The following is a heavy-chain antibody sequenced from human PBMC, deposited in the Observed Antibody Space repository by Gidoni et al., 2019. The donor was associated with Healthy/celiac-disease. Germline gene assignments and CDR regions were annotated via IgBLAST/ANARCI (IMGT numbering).Heavy chain of an antibody. J-gene: IGHJ4*02. V-gene: IGHV4-39*01. CDR1: GGPISSSSYY. Sequence: QLQLQESGPGLVKPSETLSLTCTVSGGPISSSSYYWGWIRQPPGKGLEWIGSIYYSGSTYYNPSLKSRVTISVDTSKNQFSLKLSSVTAADTAVYYCARRHWELRDDYWGQRTLVTVSS. D-gene: IGHD1-26*01. CDR2: IYYSGST. CDR3: ARRHWELRDDY.